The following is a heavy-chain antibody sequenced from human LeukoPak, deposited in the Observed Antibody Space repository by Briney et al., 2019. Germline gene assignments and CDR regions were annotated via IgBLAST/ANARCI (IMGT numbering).Heavy chain of an antibody. CDR2: ISGSGGST. J-gene: IGHJ4*02. D-gene: IGHD4-17*01. CDR3: AKDRHGDRGYFDY. CDR1: GFTFSSYA. V-gene: IGHV3-23*01. Sequence: PGGSLRLSCAASGFTFSSYAMSWVRQAPGKGLEWVSAISGSGGSTYYADSVKGRFTISRDNSKNTLYLQVNSLRAEDTAVYYCAKDRHGDRGYFDYWGQGTLVTVFS.